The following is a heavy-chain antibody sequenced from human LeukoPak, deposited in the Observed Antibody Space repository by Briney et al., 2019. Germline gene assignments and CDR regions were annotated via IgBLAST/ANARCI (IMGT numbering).Heavy chain of an antibody. D-gene: IGHD3-10*01. CDR3: TRLQYGSGTDY. CDR2: IRSKANSYAT. CDR1: GFTFSGSA. J-gene: IGHJ4*02. Sequence: GGSLKPSCAASGFTFSGSAMHWVRQASGKGLEWVGRIRSKANSYATAYAASVKGRLTISRDDSKNTAYLQMNSLKTEDTAVYYCTRLQYGSGTDYWGQGTLVTVSS. V-gene: IGHV3-73*01.